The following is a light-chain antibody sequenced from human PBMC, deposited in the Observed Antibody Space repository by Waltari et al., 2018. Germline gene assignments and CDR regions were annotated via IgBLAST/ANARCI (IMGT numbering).Light chain of an antibody. CDR2: DGT. CDR1: SSDVGGYNY. CDR3: SSYRSSSFYV. Sequence: QSALTQPASVSGSPGRSITIPCTGPSSDVGGYNYVSWYQQHPGKAPNLIIYDGTNRPSGVSDRFSGSKSGNTASLTISGLQADDEADYYCSSYRSSSFYVFGSGTKVTVL. V-gene: IGLV2-14*03. J-gene: IGLJ1*01.